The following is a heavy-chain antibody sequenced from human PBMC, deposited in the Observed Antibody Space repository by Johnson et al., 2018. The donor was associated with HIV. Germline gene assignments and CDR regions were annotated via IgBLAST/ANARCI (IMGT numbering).Heavy chain of an antibody. Sequence: QVQLVESGGGVVQPGRSLRLSCAVSGFTFSSYGMHWVRRAPGKGLEWVAVISYDGSNKYYADSVKGRFTISRDNSKNTLYLQMNSLRAEDTAVYYCARDGKVGATPRRAFDIWGQGTMVTVSS. V-gene: IGHV3-30*03. J-gene: IGHJ3*02. CDR2: ISYDGSNK. CDR3: ARDGKVGATPRRAFDI. D-gene: IGHD1-26*01. CDR1: GFTFSSYG.